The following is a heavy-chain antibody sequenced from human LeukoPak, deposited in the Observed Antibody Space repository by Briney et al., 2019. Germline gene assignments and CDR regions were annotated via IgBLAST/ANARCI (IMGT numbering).Heavy chain of an antibody. Sequence: GGSLRLSCLPSGFTFSNYAMTWVRQAPGKGLEWVSSISGSGGTSYYADSVKGRFTISRDSAKNMLFLQMNRLRAEDTAVYYCASSYYDSSDDAFDIWGQGTMVTVSS. CDR2: ISGSGGTS. V-gene: IGHV3-23*01. D-gene: IGHD3-22*01. CDR1: GFTFSNYA. CDR3: ASSYYDSSDDAFDI. J-gene: IGHJ3*02.